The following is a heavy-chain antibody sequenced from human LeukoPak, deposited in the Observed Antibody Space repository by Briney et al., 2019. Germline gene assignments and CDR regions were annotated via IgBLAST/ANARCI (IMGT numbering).Heavy chain of an antibody. Sequence: SETLSLTGTVSGGSISSYYWSWIRQPPGKGLEWIGYIYYSGSTNYNPSLKSRVTISVDTSKNQFSLKLSSVTAADTAVYYCAGVVAPHWYFDLWGRGTLVTVSS. CDR2: IYYSGST. CDR1: GGSISSYY. CDR3: AGVVAPHWYFDL. V-gene: IGHV4-59*01. D-gene: IGHD2-15*01. J-gene: IGHJ2*01.